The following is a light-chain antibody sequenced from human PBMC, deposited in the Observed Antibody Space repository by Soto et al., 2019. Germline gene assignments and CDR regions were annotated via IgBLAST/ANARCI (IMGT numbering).Light chain of an antibody. V-gene: IGKV1-5*01. J-gene: IGKJ1*01. CDR2: DAS. Sequence: DIQMTLSPSTLSASVGDRVTITCRASQSMSSWLAWYQQKPGKAPKLLIYDASSLESGVPSRFSGSGSGTEFTLTISSLQPDDFATYYCQQYNSYSWTFGQGTKVEIK. CDR3: QQYNSYSWT. CDR1: QSMSSW.